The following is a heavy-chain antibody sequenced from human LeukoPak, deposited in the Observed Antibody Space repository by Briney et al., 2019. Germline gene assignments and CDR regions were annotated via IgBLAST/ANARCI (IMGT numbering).Heavy chain of an antibody. J-gene: IGHJ4*02. Sequence: GGSLRLSCAASGFTFSEYYMSWIRQAPGKGVEGVSYISSSGRRKYYADSVKGGFAISRDNAKNSLYLQMNRLRAEDTAVYYCARHGSSYHYFDFWGQGTLVTVSS. V-gene: IGHV3-11*01. CDR2: ISSSGRRK. CDR3: ARHGSSYHYFDF. CDR1: GFTFSEYY.